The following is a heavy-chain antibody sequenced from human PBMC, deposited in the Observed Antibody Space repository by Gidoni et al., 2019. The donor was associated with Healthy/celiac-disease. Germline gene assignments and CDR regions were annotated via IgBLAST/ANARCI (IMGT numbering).Heavy chain of an antibody. D-gene: IGHD1-26*01. CDR2: ISYDGSNK. CDR1: GCTFSSYG. V-gene: IGHV3-30*18. J-gene: IGHJ4*02. Sequence: QVQLVESGGGGVQPGRSLRLSCPASGCTFSSYGMHWGRQAPGKGLEWVAVISYDGSNKYYADSVKGRFTISRDNSKNTLYLQMNSLRAEDTAVYYCAKGGPVGATALFGYWGQGTLVTVSS. CDR3: AKGGPVGATALFGY.